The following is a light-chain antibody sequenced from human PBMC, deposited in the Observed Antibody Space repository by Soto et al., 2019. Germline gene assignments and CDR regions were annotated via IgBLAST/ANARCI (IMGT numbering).Light chain of an antibody. CDR1: NIGTKS. Sequence: SYELTQSPSVSVAPGRTARVACEGNNIGTKSVHWYQQRPGQAPVVVVYYDSDRPSGIPERFSGSNSGNTATLTISSVEAGDEADYYCQVWDTSTFRPIFGGGTKLTVL. CDR3: QVWDTSTFRPI. CDR2: YDS. J-gene: IGLJ2*01. V-gene: IGLV3-21*04.